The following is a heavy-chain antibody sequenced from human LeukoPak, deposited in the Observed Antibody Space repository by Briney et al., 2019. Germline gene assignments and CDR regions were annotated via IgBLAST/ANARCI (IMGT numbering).Heavy chain of an antibody. CDR3: ARGDGSVHAFDT. J-gene: IGHJ3*02. CDR2: IYISGST. D-gene: IGHD3-10*01. V-gene: IGHV4-61*02. Sequence: SQTLSLTCTVSGGSISSGNYYWSWMRQPAGKELEWIGRIYISGSTNYNPSLKSRVTISVDTSKNQFSLNLNSVTAADTAVYYCARGDGSVHAFDTWGQGTMVTVSS. CDR1: GGSISSGNYY.